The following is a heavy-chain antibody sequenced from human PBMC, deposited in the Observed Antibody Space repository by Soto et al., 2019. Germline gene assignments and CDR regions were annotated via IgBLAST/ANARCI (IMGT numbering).Heavy chain of an antibody. V-gene: IGHV3-23*01. J-gene: IGHJ4*02. D-gene: IGHD1-26*01. CDR3: ARRGSGSYYDY. CDR2: ISGSGGST. CDR1: GFTFSSYA. Sequence: EVQLLESGGGLVQPGGSLRLSCAASGFTFSSYAMRWVRQAPVKGLEWVSAISGSGGSTYYADPVKGRFTISRDNSKNTLYLQMTSRRAEDTAVYYCARRGSGSYYDYWGQGTLGIVSS.